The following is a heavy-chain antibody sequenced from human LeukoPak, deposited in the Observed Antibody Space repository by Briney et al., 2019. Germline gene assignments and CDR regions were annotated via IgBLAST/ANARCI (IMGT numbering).Heavy chain of an antibody. D-gene: IGHD1-26*01. CDR2: ISGSGTTT. V-gene: IGHV3-23*01. J-gene: IGHJ4*02. CDR1: GFTFSNYA. CDR3: AKEGNYYGTDY. Sequence: GGSLRLSCAASGFTFSNYAMSWVRQPPGKGLEWVSAISGSGTTTYYADSVKGRFTISRDSSKNTLYLQMNSLRAEDTAVYYCAKEGNYYGTDYWGQGTLVTVSS.